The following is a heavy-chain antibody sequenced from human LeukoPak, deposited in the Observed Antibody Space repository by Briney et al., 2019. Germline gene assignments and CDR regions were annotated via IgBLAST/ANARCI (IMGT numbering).Heavy chain of an antibody. J-gene: IGHJ4*02. CDR1: GCSISSSSYH. D-gene: IGHD3-10*01. CDR2: IYYSGSA. CDR3: ARCISMVRGVIRPPDY. Sequence: SETLSLTCSVSGCSISSSSYHWGWIRQSPGKGLEWIGSIYYSGSAYYNPSLKSRLTISVDTSKNQFSLKLNSVTAADTAVYYCARCISMVRGVIRPPDYWGQGTLVTVSS. V-gene: IGHV4-39*01.